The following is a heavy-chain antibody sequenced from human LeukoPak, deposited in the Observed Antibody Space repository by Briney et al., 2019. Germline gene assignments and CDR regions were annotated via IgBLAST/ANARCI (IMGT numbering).Heavy chain of an antibody. CDR3: ARDRGSAAYYYYYMDV. J-gene: IGHJ6*03. V-gene: IGHV3-30*03. CDR2: ISYDGSNK. D-gene: IGHD6-25*01. CDR1: GFTFSSYG. Sequence: PGGSLRLSCAASGFTFSSYGMHWVRQAPGKGLEWVAVISYDGSNKYYADSVKGRFTISRDNSKNTLYLQMNSLRSEDTAVYYCARDRGSAAYYYYYMDVWGKGTTVTVSS.